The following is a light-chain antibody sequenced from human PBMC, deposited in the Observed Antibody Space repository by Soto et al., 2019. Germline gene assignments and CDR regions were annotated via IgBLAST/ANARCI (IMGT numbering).Light chain of an antibody. CDR2: TAS. CDR3: QHYNSDMST. V-gene: IGKV1-5*03. J-gene: IGKJ2*01. Sequence: DIQMTQSPSTLSASVGDRVTITCRASQSISTWLAWYQQKPGKAPEVLIYTASTLQRGVPSRFSGSGSGTEFTLTISSLQPEDAATYYCQHYNSDMSTFGQGTKLEIK. CDR1: QSISTW.